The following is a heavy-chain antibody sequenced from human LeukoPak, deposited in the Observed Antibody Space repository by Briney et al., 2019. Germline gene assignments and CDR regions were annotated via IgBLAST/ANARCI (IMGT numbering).Heavy chain of an antibody. D-gene: IGHD3-10*01. CDR1: GGSINNYY. Sequence: SETLSLTCTVSGGSINNYYWTWIRQPAGKGLEWIGRIYASGSTNYNPSLKSRVTMSVDKSKNQFSLKLSSVTAADTAVYYCARTSDGSGSYYKYFKYWGQGTLVTVSS. CDR2: IYASGST. J-gene: IGHJ1*01. V-gene: IGHV4-4*07. CDR3: ARTSDGSGSYYKYFKY.